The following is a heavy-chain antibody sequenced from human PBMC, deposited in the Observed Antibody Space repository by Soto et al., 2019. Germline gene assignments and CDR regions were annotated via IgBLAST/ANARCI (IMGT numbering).Heavy chain of an antibody. Sequence: QVQLQESGPGLVKPSGTLALTCAVSGVSVTRSNWWSWVRQSPGKGLEWIGEVYHSGSTRYNPSLNRRVTLSVDISRNQFSLRLTSVTAADTAVYYCAREGIYSSFDPWGQGILVTVSS. CDR3: AREGIYSSFDP. CDR1: GVSVTRSNW. CDR2: VYHSGST. D-gene: IGHD5-12*01. J-gene: IGHJ5*02. V-gene: IGHV4-4*02.